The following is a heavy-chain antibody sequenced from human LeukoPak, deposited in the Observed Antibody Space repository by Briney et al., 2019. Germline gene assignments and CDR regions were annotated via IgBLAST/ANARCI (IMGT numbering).Heavy chain of an antibody. V-gene: IGHV1-46*01. Sequence: GSAKVSCKASGYTFTSYYMHWVRQAPGQGLEGMGIINPSGGSTSYAQKFQGRVTMTRDTSTSTVYMELSSLRSEDTAVYYCARGPFILTGYHWGQGTLVTVSS. CDR2: INPSGGST. J-gene: IGHJ5*02. D-gene: IGHD3-9*01. CDR3: ARGPFILTGYH. CDR1: GYTFTSYY.